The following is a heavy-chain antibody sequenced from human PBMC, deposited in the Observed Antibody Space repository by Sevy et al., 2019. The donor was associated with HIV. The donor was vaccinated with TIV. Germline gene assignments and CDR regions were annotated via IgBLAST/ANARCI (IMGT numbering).Heavy chain of an antibody. J-gene: IGHJ4*02. V-gene: IGHV3-21*01. CDR2: ISSSSSDI. CDR3: ATLLMWFGELPRGLDY. CDR1: GFTVSGNY. D-gene: IGHD3-10*01. Sequence: GGSLRLSCEASGFTVSGNYMAWVRLAPGKGLEWVSSISSSSSDIKYADSVKGRFTVSRDNAKNSLFLQMNSLRAEDTAVYYCATLLMWFGELPRGLDYWGQGALVTVSS.